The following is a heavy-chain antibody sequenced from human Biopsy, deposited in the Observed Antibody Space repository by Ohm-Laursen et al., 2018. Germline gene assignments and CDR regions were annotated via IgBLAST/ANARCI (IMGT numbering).Heavy chain of an antibody. CDR3: ARGEGSSWFDP. J-gene: IGHJ5*02. V-gene: IGHV1-69*01. D-gene: IGHD1-26*01. Sequence: SSVKVSCKSSGDSFTSYAIGWVRQAPGQGLEWMGGIIPIPNVATYAQKFQGRITITADESTSTAYMELNSLTSDDTAVYFCARGEGSSWFDPWGHGTLVTVSS. CDR2: IIPIPNVA. CDR1: GDSFTSYA.